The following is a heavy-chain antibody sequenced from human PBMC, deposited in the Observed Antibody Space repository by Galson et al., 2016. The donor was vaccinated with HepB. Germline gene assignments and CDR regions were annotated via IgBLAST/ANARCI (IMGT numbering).Heavy chain of an antibody. CDR3: ARGFGYHAFDF. CDR2: ISYRGNT. D-gene: IGHD5-18*01. V-gene: IGHV4-59*11. CDR1: GDPISPHF. Sequence: ETLSLTCTVSGDPISPHFWSWIRQPPGKGLEWIGYISYRGNTNHSASLTSRVTISLDTSDKQFSLKLNSVTAADTAVYYCARGFGYHAFDFWGQGTTVTVSS. J-gene: IGHJ3*01.